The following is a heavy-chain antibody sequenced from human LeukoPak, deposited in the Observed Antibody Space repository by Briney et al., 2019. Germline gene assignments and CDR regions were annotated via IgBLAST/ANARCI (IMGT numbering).Heavy chain of an antibody. D-gene: IGHD2-2*01. Sequence: GGSLRLSCAASGFTFSSYAMHWVRQAPGKGLEWVAVISYDGSNKYYADSVKGRFTISRDNSKNTLYLQMNSLRAEDTAVYYCAKEAGYCSSTSCYFFPALDNWFDPWGQGTLVTVSS. CDR1: GFTFSSYA. V-gene: IGHV3-30*04. CDR2: ISYDGSNK. CDR3: AKEAGYCSSTSCYFFPALDNWFDP. J-gene: IGHJ5*02.